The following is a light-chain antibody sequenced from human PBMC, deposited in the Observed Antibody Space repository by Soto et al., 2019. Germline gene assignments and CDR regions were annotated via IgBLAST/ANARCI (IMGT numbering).Light chain of an antibody. CDR2: AAS. V-gene: IGKV1-6*01. Sequence: IRMTQSPSTLSASVGDRVTITCRASQTISSWLAWYQQKPGKAPELLIYAASSLQSGVPSRFSGSGSGTDFTLTISSLQPEDFATYCSLHDCKYPQKFAQGTKV. CDR1: QTISSW. CDR3: LHDCKYPQK. J-gene: IGKJ1*01.